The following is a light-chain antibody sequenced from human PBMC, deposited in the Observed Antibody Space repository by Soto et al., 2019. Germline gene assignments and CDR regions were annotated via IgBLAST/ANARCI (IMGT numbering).Light chain of an antibody. CDR3: QQRSNWFFT. V-gene: IGKV3-11*01. CDR2: DAS. CDR1: QSVSSY. J-gene: IGKJ3*01. Sequence: EIVLTQSPATLSLSPGERATLSCRASQSVSSYLAWYQQKPGQAPRLLIYDASNRATGIPARFSGSGSGTDFTLTISSLEPEDFAVYYCQQRSNWFFTFAPGTKVDIK.